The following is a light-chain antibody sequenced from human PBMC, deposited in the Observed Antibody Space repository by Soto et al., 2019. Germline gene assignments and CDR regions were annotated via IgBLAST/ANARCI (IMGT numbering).Light chain of an antibody. Sequence: MTQAPATLSASVGDRGSITFPASQSVRSWLAWYQQKPGTAPKLLIFDASRLESGIPDRFSGSGSGADFTLTISSLEPEDFAVYYCQQRSSWPPALSFGGGTKVDIK. CDR1: QSVRSW. CDR2: DAS. V-gene: IGKV1-5*01. CDR3: QQRSSWPPALS. J-gene: IGKJ4*01.